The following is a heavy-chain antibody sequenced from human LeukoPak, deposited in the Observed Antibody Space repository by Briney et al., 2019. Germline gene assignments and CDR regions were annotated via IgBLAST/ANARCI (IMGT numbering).Heavy chain of an antibody. V-gene: IGHV4-38-2*02. CDR2: IYHGGNT. CDR1: DYSISSYDY. CDR3: ARVTGYMIEDYFDY. J-gene: IGHJ4*02. D-gene: IGHD3-9*01. Sequence: SETLSLTCSVSDYSISSYDYWGWIRQPPGKGLEWIGSIYHGGNTYYNPSLKSRVTISVDTSKNQLSLNLISVTAADTAVYYCARVTGYMIEDYFDYWGQGILVTVSS.